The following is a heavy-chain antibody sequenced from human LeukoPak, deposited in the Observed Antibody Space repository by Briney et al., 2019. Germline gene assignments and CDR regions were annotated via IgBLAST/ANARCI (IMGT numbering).Heavy chain of an antibody. D-gene: IGHD3-16*01. V-gene: IGHV1-18*03. Sequence: ASVKVSCKASGYTFTSYGVSWVRQAPGQSLEWLGWISAYNGNTYYAENFQARVTITRDTSASTAYMELSSLRSEDMAVYYCARQALVRGDWYFDLWGRGTLVTVSS. CDR1: GYTFTSYG. J-gene: IGHJ2*01. CDR2: ISAYNGNT. CDR3: ARQALVRGDWYFDL.